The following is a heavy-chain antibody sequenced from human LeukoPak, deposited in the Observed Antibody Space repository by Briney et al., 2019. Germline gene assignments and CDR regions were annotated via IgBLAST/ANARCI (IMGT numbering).Heavy chain of an antibody. CDR2: ISAYNGNT. V-gene: IGHV1-18*01. Sequence: GASVKVSCKASGYTFTSYGISWVRQAPGQGLEWMGWISAYNGNTNYAQKLQGRVTMTTDTSTSTASMELRSLRSDDTAVYYCARSKGYCSSTSCSFIYFDYWGQGTLVTVSS. J-gene: IGHJ4*02. D-gene: IGHD2-2*01. CDR1: GYTFTSYG. CDR3: ARSKGYCSSTSCSFIYFDY.